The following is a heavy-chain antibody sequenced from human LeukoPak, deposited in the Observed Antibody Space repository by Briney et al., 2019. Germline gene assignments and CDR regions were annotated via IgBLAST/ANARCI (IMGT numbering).Heavy chain of an antibody. D-gene: IGHD5/OR15-5a*01. J-gene: IGHJ3*02. V-gene: IGHV3-7*05. CDR2: IKQDGSEK. CDR1: GFTFSSYW. CDR3: ASSDLRNAFDI. Sequence: GGSLRLSCAASGFTFSSYWMSWVRQAPGKGLEWVANIKQDGSEKYYVDSVKGRFTTSRDNAKNSLYLQMNSLRAEDTAVYYCASSDLRNAFDIWGQGTMVTVSS.